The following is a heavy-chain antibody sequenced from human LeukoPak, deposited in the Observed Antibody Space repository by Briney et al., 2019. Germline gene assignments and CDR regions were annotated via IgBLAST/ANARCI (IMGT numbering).Heavy chain of an antibody. V-gene: IGHV1-69*06. CDR2: IIPIFGTA. D-gene: IGHD3-10*01. CDR1: GGTFSSYA. J-gene: IGHJ5*02. CDR3: ARSNYGSGSYYKVWFDP. Sequence: GASVKVSCKASGGTFSSYAISWVRQAPGQGLEWMGGIIPIFGTANYAQKFQGRVTITADKSTSTAYMELSSLRSEDTAVYYCARSNYGSGSYYKVWFDPWGQGTLVTVSS.